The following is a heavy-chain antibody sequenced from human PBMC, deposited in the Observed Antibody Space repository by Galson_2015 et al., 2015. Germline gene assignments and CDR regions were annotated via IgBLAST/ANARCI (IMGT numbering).Heavy chain of an antibody. J-gene: IGHJ6*03. CDR2: MNPNSGNT. V-gene: IGHV1-8*01. CDR3: ARANEGYYGSGSPRTYYYYYMDV. D-gene: IGHD3-10*01. CDR1: GYTFTSYD. Sequence: SVKVSCKASGYTFTSYDINWVRQATGQGLEWMGWMNPNSGNTGYAQKFQGRVTMTRNTSISTAYMELSSLRSEDTAVYYCARANEGYYGSGSPRTYYYYYMDVWGKGTTVTVSS.